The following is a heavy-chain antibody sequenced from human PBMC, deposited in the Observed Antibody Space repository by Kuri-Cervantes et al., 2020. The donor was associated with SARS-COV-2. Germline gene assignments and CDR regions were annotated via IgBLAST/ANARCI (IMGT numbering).Heavy chain of an antibody. CDR1: GYTFTNYF. CDR3: ARVGINYGDYMGRHGY. V-gene: IGHV1-2*02. CDR2: INPRSGGT. Sequence: ASVKVSCKASGYTFTNYFLNWVRQAPGQGLEWMGWINPRSGGTNYAQKFQGRVSMTRDTSISTVYMELSSLRSDDTAMYYCARVGINYGDYMGRHGYWGQGTLVTVSS. J-gene: IGHJ4*02. D-gene: IGHD4-17*01.